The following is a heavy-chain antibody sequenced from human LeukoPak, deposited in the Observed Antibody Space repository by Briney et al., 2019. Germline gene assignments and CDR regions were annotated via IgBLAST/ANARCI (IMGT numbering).Heavy chain of an antibody. V-gene: IGHV3-74*03. CDR1: GFTFSNYW. D-gene: IGHD1-26*01. CDR2: ITNDGSNT. Sequence: PGGSLRLSCAASGFTFSNYWMHWVRQAPGTGLAWVSVITNDGSNTMYADSVRGRFTISRDNAKNLLYLQMNSLRAEDTAMYYCARGGMGSIDFWGQGTLVTVSS. CDR3: ARGGMGSIDF. J-gene: IGHJ4*02.